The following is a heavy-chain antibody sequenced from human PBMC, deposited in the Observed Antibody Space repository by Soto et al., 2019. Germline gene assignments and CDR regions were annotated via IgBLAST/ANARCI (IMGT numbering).Heavy chain of an antibody. CDR3: ASARSGYDLLVRCTSSGWYVDY. Sequence: QVQLQQWGAGLLKPSETLSLTCAVYGGSFSGYYWSWIRQPPGKGLEWIGEINHSGSTNYNPSLKSRVTISVDTSKNQFSLKLSSVTAADTAVYYCASARSGYDLLVRCTSSGWYVDYWGQGTLVTVSS. CDR1: GGSFSGYY. D-gene: IGHD5-12*01. J-gene: IGHJ4*02. CDR2: INHSGST. V-gene: IGHV4-34*01.